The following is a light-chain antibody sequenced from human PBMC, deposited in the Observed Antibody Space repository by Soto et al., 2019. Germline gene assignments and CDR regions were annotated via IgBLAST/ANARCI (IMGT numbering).Light chain of an antibody. V-gene: IGKV1-5*03. J-gene: IGKJ1*01. CDR2: KAS. CDR1: QSISGS. Sequence: DIQMTQSPSTLSASVGDRVTITCRASQSISGSLAWYQQKPGKAPKSLIYKASSLQSGVPSSFSGSASGTEFTLTSSSLQPDDFAIYYCQQHESYPWTFGQGTKMEIK. CDR3: QQHESYPWT.